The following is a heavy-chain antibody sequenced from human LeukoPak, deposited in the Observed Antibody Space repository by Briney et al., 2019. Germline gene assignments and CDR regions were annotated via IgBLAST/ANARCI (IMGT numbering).Heavy chain of an antibody. V-gene: IGHV3-30*18. Sequence: GGSLRPSCAASGFTFSSYGMHWVRQAPGKGLEWLAVISYHGSNTYYADSVKGRFTISRDNSKNTLYLQMSSLRAEDTAVYYFAKDCAIRYLDVLLPDSWGQGTPVTVSS. J-gene: IGHJ4*02. D-gene: IGHD3-9*01. CDR1: GFTFSSYG. CDR2: ISYHGSNT. CDR3: AKDCAIRYLDVLLPDS.